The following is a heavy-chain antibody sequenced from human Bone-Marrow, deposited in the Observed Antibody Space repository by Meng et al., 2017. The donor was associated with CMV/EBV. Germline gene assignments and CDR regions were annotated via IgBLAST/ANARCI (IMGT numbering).Heavy chain of an antibody. CDR2: IRYDGSNK. V-gene: IGHV3-30*02. Sequence: GESLKISCAASGFTFSSYGMHWVRQAPGKGLEWVAFIRYDGSNKYYADSVKGRFTISRDNSKNTLYLQMNSLRAEDTAVYYCAKDRVAAAGIYDDYWGQGTLVTVSS. CDR1: GFTFSSYG. CDR3: AKDRVAAAGIYDDY. J-gene: IGHJ4*02. D-gene: IGHD6-13*01.